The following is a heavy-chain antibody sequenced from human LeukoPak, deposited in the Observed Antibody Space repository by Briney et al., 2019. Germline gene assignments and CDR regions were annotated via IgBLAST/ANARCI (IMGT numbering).Heavy chain of an antibody. CDR3: ARASGTDSGDFIQIDF. J-gene: IGHJ4*02. V-gene: IGHV3-74*01. D-gene: IGHD2-21*01. CDR2: INSDGSST. CDR1: GFTFSSYW. Sequence: GGSLRLSCAASGFTFSSYWMHWVRQAPGKGLVWVSRINSDGSSTTYADSVKGRFTISRDNAKNTLYLQMNGLRADDTAVYYCARASGTDSGDFIQIDFWGQGTLVTVSS.